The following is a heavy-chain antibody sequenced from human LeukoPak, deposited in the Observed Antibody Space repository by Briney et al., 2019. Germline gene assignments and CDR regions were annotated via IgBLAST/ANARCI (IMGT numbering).Heavy chain of an antibody. Sequence: AAVKVSCXASGGTFSSYAISWVRQPPGKGLEWVGGFDPEDGETIYAQKFQGRVTMTEDTSTDTAYMELSSLRSEDTAVYYCATQTPRGPGYWGQGTLVTVSS. D-gene: IGHD1-14*01. CDR1: GGTFSSYA. CDR2: FDPEDGET. CDR3: ATQTPRGPGY. J-gene: IGHJ4*02. V-gene: IGHV1-24*01.